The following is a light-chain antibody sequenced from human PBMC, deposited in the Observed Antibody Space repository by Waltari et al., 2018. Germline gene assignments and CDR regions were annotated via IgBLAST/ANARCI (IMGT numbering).Light chain of an antibody. CDR2: LGS. J-gene: IGKJ3*01. CDR3: MQGLHFPLT. CDR1: QSLLYRNGYNY. Sequence: DVVMTQSPLSLPVTPGEPASISCRSSQSLLYRNGYNYVNWYLQRPGQSPQLLSYLGSNRASGVPGRFSGSGSGTDFTLKISRVEAEDVGVYYCMQGLHFPLTFGPGTKVDIK. V-gene: IGKV2-28*01.